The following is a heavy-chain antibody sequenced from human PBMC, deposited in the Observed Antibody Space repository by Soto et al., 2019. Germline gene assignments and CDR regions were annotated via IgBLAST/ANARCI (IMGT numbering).Heavy chain of an antibody. V-gene: IGHV1-69*01. J-gene: IGHJ6*02. Sequence: QVQLVQSGAEVKKPGSSVKVSCKASGGTFSSYAISWVRQAPGQGLEWMGGIIPIFGTANYAQKFQGRVTITADESTRTAYMELSSLRSEDTAVYYCASTLGYCSSTSCYRNYYYGMDVWGQGTTVTVSS. CDR1: GGTFSSYA. CDR2: IIPIFGTA. D-gene: IGHD2-2*01. CDR3: ASTLGYCSSTSCYRNYYYGMDV.